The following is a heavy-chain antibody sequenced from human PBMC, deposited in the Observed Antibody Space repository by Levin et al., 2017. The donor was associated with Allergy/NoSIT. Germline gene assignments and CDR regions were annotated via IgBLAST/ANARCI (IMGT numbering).Heavy chain of an antibody. V-gene: IGHV4-34*01. CDR3: ARGRGGYYYGLGTFSSYFDY. Sequence: SQTLSLTCGVYGGSLSGYYWSWIRQTPGKGLEWIGEINQSGSTHYNPSLQSRLTISVDTSRNQFSLKLTTVTAADTAVYYCARGRGGYYYGLGTFSSYFDYWGQGRLVTVSS. D-gene: IGHD3-10*01. CDR1: GGSLSGYY. J-gene: IGHJ4*02. CDR2: INQSGST.